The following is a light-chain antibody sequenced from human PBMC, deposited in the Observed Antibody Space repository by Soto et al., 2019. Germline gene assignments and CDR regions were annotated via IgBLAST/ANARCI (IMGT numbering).Light chain of an antibody. V-gene: IGKV4-1*01. CDR3: QQYGRSPFT. CDR2: WAS. Sequence: DIVMTQSPDSLAVSLGERATINCKSSQSVLLTSNNKNYLAWYQQKPGQPPKLLIYWASTRESGVPDRFSASGSGTDFTLTISRLEPEDFAVYYCQQYGRSPFTFGPGTKVDIK. CDR1: QSVLLTSNNKNY. J-gene: IGKJ3*01.